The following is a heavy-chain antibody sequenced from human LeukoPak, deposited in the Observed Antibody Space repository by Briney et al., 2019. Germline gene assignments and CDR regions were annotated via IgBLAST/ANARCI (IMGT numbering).Heavy chain of an antibody. CDR1: GFTFDDYT. J-gene: IGHJ4*02. D-gene: IGHD5-24*01. V-gene: IGHV3-43*01. CDR2: ISWDGGST. CDR3: AKDQGRDGYNYPYFDY. Sequence: GGSLRLSCAASGFTFDDYTMHWVRQAPGKGLEWVSLISWDGGSTYYADSVKGRFTISRDNTKNSLYLQMNSLRTEDTALYYCAKDQGRDGYNYPYFDYWGQGTLVTVSS.